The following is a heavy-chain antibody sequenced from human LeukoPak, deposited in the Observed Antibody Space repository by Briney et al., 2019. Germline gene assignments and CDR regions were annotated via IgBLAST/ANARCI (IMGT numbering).Heavy chain of an antibody. D-gene: IGHD1-26*01. CDR3: ARASAGYYCGIDF. J-gene: IGHJ4*02. V-gene: IGHV3-11*04. Sequence: PGGSLRLSCATAGFTFSNYYMSWVRQAPRKELEWVKYIRSSDNTIYYAGSVTGRVAISRDKSKISLYLQISGLRAEDTGVYYCARASAGYYCGIDFWGQGTLVTVSS. CDR1: GFTFSNYY. CDR2: IRSSDNTI.